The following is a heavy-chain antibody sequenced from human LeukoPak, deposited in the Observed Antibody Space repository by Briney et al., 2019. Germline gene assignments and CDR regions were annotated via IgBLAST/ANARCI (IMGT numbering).Heavy chain of an antibody. CDR3: ARAALGNYYYFDY. D-gene: IGHD1-7*01. J-gene: IGHJ4*02. CDR1: GGSISSSS. V-gene: IGHV3-30-3*01. CDR2: ISYDGSNK. Sequence: LSLTCTVSGGSISSSSYYWGWLRQPPGKGLEWVAVISYDGSNKYYADSVKGRFTISRDNSKNTLYLQMNSLRAEDTAVYYCARAALGNYYYFDYWGQGTLVTVSS.